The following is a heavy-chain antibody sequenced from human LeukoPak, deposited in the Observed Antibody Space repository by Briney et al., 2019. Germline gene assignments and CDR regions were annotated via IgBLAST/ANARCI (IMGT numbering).Heavy chain of an antibody. Sequence: PGGSLRLSCAASGFTFSSYWMSWVRQAPGKGLEWAANIKQDGSEKYYVDSVKGRFTISRDNAKNSLYLQMNSLRAEDTAVYYCARASGIYCSGGSCYPTWFDPWGQGTLVTVSS. CDR1: GFTFSSYW. CDR3: ARASGIYCSGGSCYPTWFDP. J-gene: IGHJ5*02. D-gene: IGHD2-15*01. V-gene: IGHV3-7*01. CDR2: IKQDGSEK.